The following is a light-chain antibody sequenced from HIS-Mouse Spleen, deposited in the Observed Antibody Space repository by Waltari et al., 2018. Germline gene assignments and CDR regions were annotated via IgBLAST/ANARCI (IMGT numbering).Light chain of an antibody. CDR1: PLLKTS. Sequence: SYELTQPPSVSVSPGHTARITCSGDPLLKTSAYLYQQKSGQAPVLVIDEDSKRPSGIPERFSGSSSGTMATLTISGAQVEDEADYYCYSTDSSGNHRVFGGGTKLTVL. CDR2: EDS. CDR3: YSTDSSGNHRV. J-gene: IGLJ2*01. V-gene: IGLV3-10*01.